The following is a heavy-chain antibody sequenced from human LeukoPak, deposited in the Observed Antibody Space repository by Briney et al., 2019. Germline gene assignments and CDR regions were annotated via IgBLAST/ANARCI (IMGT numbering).Heavy chain of an antibody. J-gene: IGHJ4*02. Sequence: PGGSLRLSCAVSGFTFSSYAMSWVRQAPGTGLEWVSAISRSGGSTYYADSVKGRFTISRDNSKNTVYLQMDSLRAEDTAVYYCARDRADGYNYGDYFDNWGQGTLVTVSS. CDR3: ARDRADGYNYGDYFDN. CDR1: GFTFSSYA. D-gene: IGHD5-18*01. V-gene: IGHV3-23*01. CDR2: ISRSGGST.